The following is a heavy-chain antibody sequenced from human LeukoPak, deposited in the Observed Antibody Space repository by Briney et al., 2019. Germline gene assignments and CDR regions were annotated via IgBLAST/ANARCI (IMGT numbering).Heavy chain of an antibody. CDR1: GGTFSSYA. J-gene: IGHJ4*02. V-gene: IGHV1-69*01. CDR3: ARGKESGTYYYDSSGYYPLGY. Sequence: SVKVSCKASGGTFSSYAISWVRQAPGQGLEWMGGIIPIFGTANYAQKFQGRVTITADESTSTAYMGLSSLRSEDTAVYYCARGKESGTYYYDSSGYYPLGYWGQGTLVTVSS. D-gene: IGHD3-22*01. CDR2: IIPIFGTA.